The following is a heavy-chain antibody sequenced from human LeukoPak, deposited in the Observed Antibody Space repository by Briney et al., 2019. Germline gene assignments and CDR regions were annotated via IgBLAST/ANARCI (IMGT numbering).Heavy chain of an antibody. V-gene: IGHV3-7*01. CDR2: IKQDGSEK. CDR3: ARIVRGIVKPQNAFDI. J-gene: IGHJ3*02. CDR1: GFTFSSYW. D-gene: IGHD1-26*01. Sequence: GGSLRLSCAASGFTFSSYWMTWVRQGPGKGLEWVANIKQDGSEKYFVASAKGRFTISRDNAKNLLYLQMNSLRAEDTAVYYCARIVRGIVKPQNAFDIWGQGTMLTVSS.